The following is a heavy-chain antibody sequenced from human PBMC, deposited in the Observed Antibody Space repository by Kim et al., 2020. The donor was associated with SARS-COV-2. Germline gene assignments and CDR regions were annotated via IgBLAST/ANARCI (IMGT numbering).Heavy chain of an antibody. CDR3: ARLDQRCRGGSCPETIDY. V-gene: IGHV4-59*01. D-gene: IGHD2-15*01. Sequence: KSRVTISVDPSKNQFSLKLSSVTAADTAVYYCARLDQRCRGGSCPETIDYWGQGTLVTVSS. J-gene: IGHJ4*02.